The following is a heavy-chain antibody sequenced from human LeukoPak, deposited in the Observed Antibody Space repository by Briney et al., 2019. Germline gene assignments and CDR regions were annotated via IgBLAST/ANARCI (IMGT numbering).Heavy chain of an antibody. CDR2: ISGSGGST. CDR3: AKDQDYDFWSGYYY. Sequence: GGSLRLSCAASGFTFSSYAMSWVRQAPGKGLEWVSAISGSGGSTYYADSVKGRFTISRDDSKNTLYLQMNSLRAEDTAVYYCAKDQDYDFWSGYYYWGQGTLVTVSS. V-gene: IGHV3-23*01. J-gene: IGHJ4*02. D-gene: IGHD3-3*01. CDR1: GFTFSSYA.